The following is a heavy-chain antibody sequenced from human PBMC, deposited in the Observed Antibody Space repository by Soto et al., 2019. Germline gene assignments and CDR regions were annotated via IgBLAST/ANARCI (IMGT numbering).Heavy chain of an antibody. CDR1: GITFSSYS. D-gene: IGHD2-15*01. V-gene: IGHV3-21*01. J-gene: IGHJ4*02. CDR2: VSSNNIYI. CDR3: AREFLDCSGGSCYSAFDY. Sequence: LRLSCAASGITFSSYSMNWVRQAPGKGLEWVSSVSSNNIYINYADSVKGRFTISRDNTKNSLYLQMNSLRAEDTAVYYCAREFLDCSGGSCYSAFDYWGQGTLVTVSS.